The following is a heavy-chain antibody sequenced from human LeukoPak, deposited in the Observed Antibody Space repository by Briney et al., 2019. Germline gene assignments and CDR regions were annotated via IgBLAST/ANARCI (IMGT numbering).Heavy chain of an antibody. V-gene: IGHV3-11*05. CDR1: GFTFSDYY. D-gene: IGHD3-22*01. J-gene: IGHJ4*02. CDR3: ARDGRRYYDSSGYYWFDY. Sequence: GGSLRLSCAASGFTFSDYYMSWIRQAPGKGLEWVSYISSSSSYTNYADSVKGRFTISRDNAKNSLYLQMNSLRAEDTAVYYCARDGRRYYDSSGYYWFDYWGQGTLVTVSS. CDR2: ISSSSSYT.